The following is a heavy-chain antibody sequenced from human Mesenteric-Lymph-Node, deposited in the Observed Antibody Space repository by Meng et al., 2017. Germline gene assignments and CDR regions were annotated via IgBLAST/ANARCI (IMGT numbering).Heavy chain of an antibody. CDR3: ARVQAWGGSYFSYVDY. Sequence: VQLVQSGAEVKKPGSSVNVPCKASGGTFSSYAISWVRQAPGQGLEWMGGIIPIFGTANYAQKFQGRVTITADKSTSTAYMELSSLRSEDTAVYYCARVQAWGGSYFSYVDYWGQGTLVTVSS. V-gene: IGHV1-69*06. J-gene: IGHJ4*02. CDR2: IIPIFGTA. D-gene: IGHD1-26*01. CDR1: GGTFSSYA.